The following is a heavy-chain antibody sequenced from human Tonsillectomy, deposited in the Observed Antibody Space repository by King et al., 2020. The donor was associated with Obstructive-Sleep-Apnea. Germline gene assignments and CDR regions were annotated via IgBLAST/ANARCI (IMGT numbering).Heavy chain of an antibody. J-gene: IGHJ6*02. CDR1: GYTFTSYY. Sequence: VQLVESGAEVKKPGASVKVSCKASGYTFTSYYMHWVRQAPGQGLEWMEIINPTGGSTSYAQKFQGRVTMTRETSTSTVYMELSSLGSEDTAGYYCARDRSSSTSSPAVYHYGMDVWGQGTTVTVSS. CDR3: ARDRSSSTSSPAVYHYGMDV. D-gene: IGHD2-2*01. CDR2: INPTGGST. V-gene: IGHV1-46*01.